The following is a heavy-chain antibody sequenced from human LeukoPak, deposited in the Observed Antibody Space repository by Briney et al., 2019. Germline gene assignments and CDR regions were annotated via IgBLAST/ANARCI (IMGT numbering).Heavy chain of an antibody. D-gene: IGHD6-13*01. V-gene: IGHV1-69*05. CDR1: GGTFSSYA. CDR3: ARGRGAAGTGNNWFDP. J-gene: IGHJ5*02. CDR2: IIPIFGTA. Sequence: SVKVSCKASGGTFSSYAISWVRRAPGQGLEWMGGIIPIFGTANYAQKFQGRVTITTDESTSTAYMELSSLRSEDTAVYYCARGRGAAGTGNNWFDPWGQGTLVTVSS.